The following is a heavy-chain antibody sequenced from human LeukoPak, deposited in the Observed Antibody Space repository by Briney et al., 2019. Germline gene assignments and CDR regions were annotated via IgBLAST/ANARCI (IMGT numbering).Heavy chain of an antibody. J-gene: IGHJ4*02. CDR3: AKDPGPYGDYYFDY. CDR1: GFTFSSYA. D-gene: IGHD4-17*01. Sequence: PGGSLRLSCAASGFTFSSYAMSWVRQAPGKGLEWVSAISGSGDSTYYADSVNGRFTISRDNSKNTLYLQMNSLRAEDTAVYYCAKDPGPYGDYYFDYWGQGTLVTVSS. V-gene: IGHV3-23*01. CDR2: ISGSGDST.